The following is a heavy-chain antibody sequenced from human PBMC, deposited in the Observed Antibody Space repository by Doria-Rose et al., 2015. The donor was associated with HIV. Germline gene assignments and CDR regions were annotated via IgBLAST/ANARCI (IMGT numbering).Heavy chain of an antibody. CDR1: GGSFSGYY. V-gene: IGHV4-34*01. CDR3: ARCLLRGGWNDVDYYYGMDV. D-gene: IGHD1-1*01. CDR2: INHSGNT. J-gene: IGHJ6*02. Sequence: QVQLQQWDAGLVKPSETLSLTCAVFGGSFSGYYWSWIRQPPGKGLEWIGAINHSGNTDYKTSLKSRVTISLDTSKNLFSLKLISVTAADTAVYYCARCLLRGGWNDVDYYYGMDVWGQGTTVTVSS.